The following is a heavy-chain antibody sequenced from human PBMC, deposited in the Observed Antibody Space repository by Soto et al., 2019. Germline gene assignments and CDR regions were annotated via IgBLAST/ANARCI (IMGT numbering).Heavy chain of an antibody. CDR3: ARGGGSTGYIGRKHYFDY. CDR2: IDIGGNT. V-gene: IGHV3-66*01. D-gene: IGHD2-2*01. CDR1: GFSVTNNY. Sequence: EVQVVESGGGLVQPGGSLRLSCAASGFSVTNNYMNWVRQAPGKGLEWVSIIDIGGNTYYADSVKDRFTISRENSRNPLCPLIDSLRAEDTAVYSCARGGGSTGYIGRKHYFDYWGQGTLVTVSP. J-gene: IGHJ4*02.